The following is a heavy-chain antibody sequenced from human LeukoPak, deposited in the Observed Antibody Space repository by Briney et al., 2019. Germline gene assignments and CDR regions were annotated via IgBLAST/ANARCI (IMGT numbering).Heavy chain of an antibody. D-gene: IGHD6-13*01. Sequence: ASVKVSCKASGYTFTGYYMHWVRQAPGQGLEWMGWINLNSGGTNYAQKFQGRVTMTRDTSISTAYMELSRLRSDDTAVYYCARRATGVAAAGTGFDYWGQGTLVTVSS. J-gene: IGHJ4*02. CDR3: ARRATGVAAAGTGFDY. CDR1: GYTFTGYY. V-gene: IGHV1-2*02. CDR2: INLNSGGT.